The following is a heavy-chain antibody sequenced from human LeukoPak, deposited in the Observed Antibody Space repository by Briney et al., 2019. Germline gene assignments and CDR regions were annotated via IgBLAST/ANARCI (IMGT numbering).Heavy chain of an antibody. CDR3: ARDGRRKCSSTSCYRNYYYYYGMDV. Sequence: SETLSLTCTVSGGSISTYYGNWIRQAPGKGLEWIGYIYYSGSTYYDPSLKSRVTISVDTSKNQFSLKLSSVTAADTAVYYCARDGRRKCSSTSCYRNYYYYYGMDVWGQGTTVTVSS. J-gene: IGHJ6*02. D-gene: IGHD2-2*01. V-gene: IGHV4-59*12. CDR2: IYYSGST. CDR1: GGSISTYY.